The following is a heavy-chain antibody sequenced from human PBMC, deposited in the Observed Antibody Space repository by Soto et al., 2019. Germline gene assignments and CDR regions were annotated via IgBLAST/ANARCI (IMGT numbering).Heavy chain of an antibody. J-gene: IGHJ4*02. V-gene: IGHV4-39*01. D-gene: IGHD2-8*01. Sequence: SETLSLTCTVSGGSVSNSNYYWGWIRQSPGKGLEWIGSVYYRGRSYSKSSVKSRVTISVDTSKNQFSLNLNSVTASDAAVYFCVSQRTSVLTQAYFDYWGPGALVTVSS. CDR1: GGSVSNSNYY. CDR3: VSQRTSVLTQAYFDY. CDR2: VYYRGRS.